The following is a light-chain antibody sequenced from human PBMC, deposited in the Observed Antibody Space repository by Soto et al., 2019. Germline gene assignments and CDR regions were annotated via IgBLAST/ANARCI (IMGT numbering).Light chain of an antibody. CDR3: LQDYKYPRT. V-gene: IGKV1-6*01. Sequence: AIQMTQSPSSLSASVGDRVTITCRASQGIRNDLAWYQHKPGMAPKLLIYAASSLQAGVPSRFSGSGSGTDFTLTIASLQPEDFATYYCLQDYKYPRTFGQGTKVEIK. CDR2: AAS. J-gene: IGKJ1*01. CDR1: QGIRND.